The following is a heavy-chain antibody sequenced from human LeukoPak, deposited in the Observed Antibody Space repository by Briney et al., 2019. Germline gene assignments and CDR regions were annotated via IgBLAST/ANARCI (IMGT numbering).Heavy chain of an antibody. CDR1: GASVTSGNYY. CDR3: AGGTDVSNLHH. D-gene: IGHD1-7*01. V-gene: IGHV4-31*03. Sequence: SETLSLTCRVSGASVTSGNYYWSWIRQHPEKGPECIGHIHHSGTIYYNPSLLSRATKSVDASKNQFSLRLSSVTAADTALYYCAGGTDVSNLHHWGQGTLVTVSS. J-gene: IGHJ1*01. CDR2: IHHSGTI.